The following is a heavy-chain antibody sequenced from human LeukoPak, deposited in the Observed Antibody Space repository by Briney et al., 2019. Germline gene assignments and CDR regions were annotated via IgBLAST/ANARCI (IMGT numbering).Heavy chain of an antibody. CDR2: IRQDGSAK. Sequence: GGSLRHSCAASGYTFTSYWMTWVRRAPGKGLEWVANIRQDGSAKSYVDSVKGRFTVSRDNAQNSLYLQMNSLRAEDTAVYYSARDGYATGSHDYWGQGTLVTVSS. CDR1: GYTFTSYW. V-gene: IGHV3-7*04. D-gene: IGHD3-10*01. J-gene: IGHJ4*02. CDR3: ARDGYATGSHDY.